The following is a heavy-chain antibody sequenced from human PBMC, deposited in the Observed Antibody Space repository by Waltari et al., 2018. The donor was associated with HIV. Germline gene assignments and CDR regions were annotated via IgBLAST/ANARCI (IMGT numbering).Heavy chain of an antibody. D-gene: IGHD6-13*01. CDR3: ARGGGGWQQLSPQPYLFDK. CDR2: IYYTGRT. J-gene: IGHJ4*02. Sequence: QVQLQESGPGLVKPSETLSLTCAVSGGSVRSSYWRWIRQSPGRALEWIGYIYYTGRTNYNPSLKSRVTISVDTSKNQLSLRLNSVTTADTAMYHCARGGGGWQQLSPQPYLFDKWGQGTLVTVSS. CDR1: GGSVRSSY. V-gene: IGHV4-59*02.